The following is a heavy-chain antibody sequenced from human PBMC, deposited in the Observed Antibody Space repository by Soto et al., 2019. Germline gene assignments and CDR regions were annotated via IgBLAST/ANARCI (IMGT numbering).Heavy chain of an antibody. D-gene: IGHD6-13*01. Sequence: EVQLVESGGGLVQPGGSLKLSCAASGFTFSGSAMHWVRQASGKGLEWVGRIRSKANSYATAYAASVKGRFTISRDDSKNTAYLQMNSLKTEDTAVYYCTRLGIAAAGTGFDYWGQGTLVTVSS. CDR1: GFTFSGSA. CDR2: IRSKANSYAT. V-gene: IGHV3-73*02. CDR3: TRLGIAAAGTGFDY. J-gene: IGHJ4*02.